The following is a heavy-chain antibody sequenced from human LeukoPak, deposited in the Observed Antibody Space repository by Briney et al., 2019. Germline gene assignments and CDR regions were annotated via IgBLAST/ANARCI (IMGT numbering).Heavy chain of an antibody. D-gene: IGHD5-18*01. CDR3: ATVGYSYGWYGAFDI. Sequence: GGSLRLSCAASGFTFSSYAMHWVRQAPGKGLEWVSGISPRGDITYYKDSVRGRFTISRDNFKNTVSLQLNSLRAEDTAMYYCATVGYSYGWYGAFDIWGQGTMVTVSS. CDR2: ISPRGDIT. V-gene: IGHV3-23*01. CDR1: GFTFSSYA. J-gene: IGHJ3*02.